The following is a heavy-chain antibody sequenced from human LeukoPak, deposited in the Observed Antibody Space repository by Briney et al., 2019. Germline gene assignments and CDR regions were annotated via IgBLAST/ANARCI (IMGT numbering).Heavy chain of an antibody. CDR3: ARGGAIFGSYYYYMDV. D-gene: IGHD3-3*01. V-gene: IGHV1-8*03. CDR2: MNPNSGNT. J-gene: IGHJ6*03. Sequence: ASVKVSCKASGYTFTSYDINWVRQATGQGLEWMGWMNPNSGNTGYAQKFQGRVTITRNTSISTAYMELSSLRSEDTAAYYCARGGAIFGSYYYYMDVWGKGTTVTVSS. CDR1: GYTFTSYD.